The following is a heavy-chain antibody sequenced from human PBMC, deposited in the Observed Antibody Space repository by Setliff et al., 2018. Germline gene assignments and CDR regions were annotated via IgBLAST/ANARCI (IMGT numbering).Heavy chain of an antibody. CDR2: NYASGNT. J-gene: IGHJ4*02. V-gene: IGHV4-4*07. CDR3: ARGPTMGATYFDS. Sequence: TSETLSLTCAVSGYSISSCYYWNWIRQPAGKELEWIGRNYASGNTLYNPSLKSRLTRSVDTSKNQFSLKLNSVTAADTAVYYCARGPTMGATYFDSWGQGTLVTVSS. CDR1: GYSISSCYY. D-gene: IGHD1-26*01.